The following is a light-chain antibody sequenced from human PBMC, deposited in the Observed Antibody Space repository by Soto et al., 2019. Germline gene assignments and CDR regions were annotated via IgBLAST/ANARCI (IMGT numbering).Light chain of an antibody. CDR1: QAVPNN. V-gene: IGKV1-9*01. CDR3: QQVKTYPRT. Sequence: DIHLTQSPSFLSASVGDRVTITCRPSQAVPNNMAWYQQKPGKPPKLLIYEESTLHSRDPSRFSGRKSETQFTLTIDSLQPEDFATYYCQQVKTYPRTFGGGTKVEIK. CDR2: EES. J-gene: IGKJ4*01.